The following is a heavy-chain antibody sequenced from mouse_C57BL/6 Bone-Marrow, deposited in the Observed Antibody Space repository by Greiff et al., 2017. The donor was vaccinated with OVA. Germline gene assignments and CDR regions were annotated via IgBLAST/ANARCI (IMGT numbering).Heavy chain of an antibody. CDR2: ISSGGDYI. CDR1: GFTFSSYA. V-gene: IGHV5-9-1*02. CDR3: TRLLDAMDY. J-gene: IGHJ4*01. Sequence: EVKVVESGAGLVKPGGSLKLSCAASGFTFSSYAMSWVRQTPEKRLEWVAYISSGGDYIYYADTVKGRFTISRDNARKTLYLQMSSLKSEDTAMYYCTRLLDAMDYWGQGTSVTVSS. D-gene: IGHD2-1*01.